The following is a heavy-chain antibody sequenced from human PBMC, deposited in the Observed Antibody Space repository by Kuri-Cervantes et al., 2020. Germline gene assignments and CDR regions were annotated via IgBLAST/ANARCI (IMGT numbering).Heavy chain of an antibody. CDR2: INSDGSTT. D-gene: IGHD1-26*01. J-gene: IGHJ4*02. CDR1: GITFTDYW. Sequence: GGSLRLSCAASGITFTDYWMHWVRQAPGKGLVWVSRINSDGSTTSYADSVKGRFTISRDHAKNTLYLQMNSLRAEDTAVYYCAKGSSTSRPYYFDHWGQGTLVTVSS. V-gene: IGHV3-74*01. CDR3: AKGSSTSRPYYFDH.